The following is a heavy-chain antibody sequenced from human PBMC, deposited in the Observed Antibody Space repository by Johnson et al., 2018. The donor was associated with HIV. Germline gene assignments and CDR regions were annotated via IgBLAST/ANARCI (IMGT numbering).Heavy chain of an antibody. Sequence: VQLVESGGGLVQPGGSLRLSCAASGFTVSSNYMSWVRQAPGKGLEWVSVIYSGGSTYYADSVKGRFTISKDNSKNTLYLQVKSLRAEDTAVYYCARYCSGGSCYSVWQKNYAFDIWGQGTMVTVSS. J-gene: IGHJ3*02. CDR3: ARYCSGGSCYSVWQKNYAFDI. CDR1: GFTVSSNY. V-gene: IGHV3-66*02. D-gene: IGHD2-15*01. CDR2: IYSGGST.